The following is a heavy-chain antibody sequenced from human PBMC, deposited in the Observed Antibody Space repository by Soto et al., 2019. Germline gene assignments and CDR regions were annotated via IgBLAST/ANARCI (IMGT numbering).Heavy chain of an antibody. D-gene: IGHD3-9*01. CDR3: VKVSTLYESLTGYYSTNFFDP. CDR2: INPSGGST. Sequence: ASVKVSCKASGYTFTSYYMHWVRQAPGQGLEWMGIINPSGGSTSYAQKFQGRVTMTRDTSTSTVYMELSSLRPEDTAVYYCVKVSTLYESLTGYYSTNFFDPWGQGTLVSVYS. CDR1: GYTFTSYY. J-gene: IGHJ5*02. V-gene: IGHV1-46*01.